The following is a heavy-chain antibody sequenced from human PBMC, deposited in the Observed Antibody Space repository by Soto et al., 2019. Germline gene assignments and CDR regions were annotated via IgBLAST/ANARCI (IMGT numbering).Heavy chain of an antibody. V-gene: IGHV3-30-3*01. CDR1: GFTFSSYA. D-gene: IGHD3-10*02. CDR3: ARLPMYCVNIGMDV. J-gene: IGHJ6*02. Sequence: GGSLRLSCSASGFTFSSYAMHWVRQAPGKGLEWVAVISYDGSNKYYADSVKGRFTISRDNSKNTLYLQMNSLRAEDTAVYYCARLPMYCVNIGMDVWGQGTTVTVSS. CDR2: ISYDGSNK.